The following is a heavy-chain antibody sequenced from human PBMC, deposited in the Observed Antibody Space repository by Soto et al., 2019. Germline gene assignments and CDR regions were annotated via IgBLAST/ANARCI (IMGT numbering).Heavy chain of an antibody. V-gene: IGHV3-48*03. Sequence: PGGSLRLSCAASGFTFSSYEMNWVRQAPGKGLEWISYIVGSGTTIYYTDSVKGRFTISRDNAKNSLYLQMNSLRVEDTAVYYCARLSIVGNWFDSWGQGTLVTVSS. D-gene: IGHD1-26*01. CDR1: GFTFSSYE. CDR2: IVGSGTTI. CDR3: ARLSIVGNWFDS. J-gene: IGHJ5*01.